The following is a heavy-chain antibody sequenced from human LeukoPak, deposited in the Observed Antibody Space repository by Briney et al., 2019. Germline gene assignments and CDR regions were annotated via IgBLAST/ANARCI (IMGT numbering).Heavy chain of an antibody. V-gene: IGHV4-59*01. CDR2: ISNSGIT. D-gene: IGHD6-19*01. J-gene: IGHJ6*02. Sequence: PSETLSLTCTVSGGSIGSYYWSWIRQPPGKGLEWIGYISNSGITNYNPSLKSRVTISADTSKNQVSLKLSSVTAADTAVYYCARVASSVEDVWGQGTTVTVSS. CDR1: GGSIGSYY. CDR3: ARVASSVEDV.